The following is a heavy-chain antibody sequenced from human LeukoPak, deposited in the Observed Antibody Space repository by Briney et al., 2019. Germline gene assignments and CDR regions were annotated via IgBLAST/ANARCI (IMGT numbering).Heavy chain of an antibody. V-gene: IGHV3-23*01. CDR1: GFTFSSYA. Sequence: PGGSLRLSCAASGFTFSSYAMSWVRQAPGKGLEWVSAISGSGGSTYYADSVKGRFTISRDNAKNSLFLQMNSLRVEDTAVYYCARGGAYFDYWGQGTLVTVSS. CDR2: ISGSGGST. J-gene: IGHJ4*02. CDR3: ARGGAYFDY. D-gene: IGHD1-26*01.